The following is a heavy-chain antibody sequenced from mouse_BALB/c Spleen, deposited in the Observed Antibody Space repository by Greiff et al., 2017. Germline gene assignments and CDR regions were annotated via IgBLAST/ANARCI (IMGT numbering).Heavy chain of an antibody. V-gene: IGHV1-67*01. J-gene: IGHJ4*01. D-gene: IGHD2-14*01. CDR2: ISTYYGNT. CDR1: GYTFTDYA. CDR3: ARRGYGYAMDY. Sequence: VQLQQSGPELVRPGVSVKISCKGSGYTFTDYAMHWVKQSHAKSLEWIGVISTYYGNTNYNQKFKGKATMTVDKSSSTAYMELARLTSEDSAIYYCARRGYGYAMDYWGQGTSVTVS.